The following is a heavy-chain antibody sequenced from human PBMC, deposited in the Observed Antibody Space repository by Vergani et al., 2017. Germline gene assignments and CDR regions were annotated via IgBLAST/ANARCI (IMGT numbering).Heavy chain of an antibody. V-gene: IGHV4-39*01. CDR3: ARGETRTDWFDP. D-gene: IGHD3/OR15-3a*01. Sequence: QLQLQESGPGLVTPSATLSLTCSVSGASIRSSNYYWGWIRQPPGKGLEWIASIYYSGSTYYHPSLKSRVTISVDTSKNQFSLKLSSVTAADTAVYYCARGETRTDWFDPWGQGTLVTVSS. J-gene: IGHJ5*02. CDR1: GASIRSSNYY. CDR2: IYYSGST.